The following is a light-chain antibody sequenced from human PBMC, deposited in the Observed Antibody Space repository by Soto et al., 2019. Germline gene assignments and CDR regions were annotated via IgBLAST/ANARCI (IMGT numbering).Light chain of an antibody. Sequence: DVLMTQSPLSLPVTLGQPASISCWSSRSLAYIDGNTYLNWFQQRPGQSPRRLIYNVSNRDSGVPDIFSGSGSGHAFTLKISRVEAEDVAVYYCMQGTHWPPYTLGQGTKLEIK. CDR1: RSLAYIDGNTY. J-gene: IGKJ2*01. CDR2: NVS. CDR3: MQGTHWPPYT. V-gene: IGKV2-30*01.